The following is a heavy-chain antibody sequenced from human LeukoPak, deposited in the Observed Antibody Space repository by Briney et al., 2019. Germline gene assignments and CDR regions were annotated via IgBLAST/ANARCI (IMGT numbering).Heavy chain of an antibody. D-gene: IGHD1-26*01. V-gene: IGHV3-53*01. CDR3: ARDPYSGTYGNTYYYYMDV. CDR2: IYSDNT. Sequence: GGSLRLSCTVSGLTVSSNSMSWVRQAPGKGLEWVSFIYSDNTHYSDSVKGRFTISRDNSKNTLYLQMNSLRVEDTAVYYCARDPYSGTYGNTYYYYMDVWGKGTTVTISS. J-gene: IGHJ6*03. CDR1: GLTVSSNS.